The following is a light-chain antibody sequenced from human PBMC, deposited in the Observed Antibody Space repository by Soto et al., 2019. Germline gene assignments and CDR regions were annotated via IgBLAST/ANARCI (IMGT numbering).Light chain of an antibody. Sequence: DIVMTQSPDSLAVSLGEWTTINCKSSQSVLYSSDNKNYLAWYQQKPGQPPKLLIYWVSTRESGVPDRFSGSGSGTDFTLTISYLQAEDVAVYYCQQYYSVPFTFGPGTKVDIK. CDR2: WVS. CDR1: QSVLYSSDNKNY. J-gene: IGKJ3*01. CDR3: QQYYSVPFT. V-gene: IGKV4-1*01.